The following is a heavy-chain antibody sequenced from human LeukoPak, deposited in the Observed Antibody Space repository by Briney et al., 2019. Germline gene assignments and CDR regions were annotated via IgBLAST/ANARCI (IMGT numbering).Heavy chain of an antibody. CDR2: IVVGSGNT. V-gene: IGHV1-58*01. D-gene: IGHD3-3*01. CDR3: AAGVDFWSGYLPLGNYYGMDV. J-gene: IGHJ6*02. CDR1: GFTFTSSA. Sequence: SVKVSCKASGFTFTSSAVQWVRQARGQRLEWLGWIVVGSGNTNYAQKFQERVTTTRDMSTSTAYMELSSLRSEDTAVYYCAAGVDFWSGYLPLGNYYGMDVWGQGTTVTVSS.